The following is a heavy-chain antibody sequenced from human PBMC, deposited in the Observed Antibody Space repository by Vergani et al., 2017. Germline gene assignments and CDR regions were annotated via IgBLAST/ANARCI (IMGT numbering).Heavy chain of an antibody. Sequence: EVQLVESGGGLEQPGRSLRLSCRASGFTFTDYGISWVRQAPGKGLEWVGFVRNKEDGGTPEHAASVKGRFTISRDDSKAIAYLQMNSLKTEDTAVYYCAKGGAWNDENYYYGMDVWGQGTTVTVSS. CDR1: GFTFTDYG. CDR3: AKGGAWNDENYYYGMDV. D-gene: IGHD1-1*01. CDR2: VRNKEDGGTP. V-gene: IGHV3-49*04. J-gene: IGHJ6*02.